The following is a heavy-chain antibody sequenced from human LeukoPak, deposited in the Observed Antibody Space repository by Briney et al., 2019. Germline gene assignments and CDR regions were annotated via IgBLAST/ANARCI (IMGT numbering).Heavy chain of an antibody. D-gene: IGHD3-3*01. V-gene: IGHV1-2*02. J-gene: IGHJ4*02. CDR2: INPNSGGT. CDR3: ARESAFGV. CDR1: GYIFTAYY. Sequence: ASVKVSCKASGYIFTAYYMHWVRQAPGQGLEWMGWINPNSGGTNYAQNFQGRVTMTRDTSITTAYMELNGLTSDDTAVYYCARESAFGVWGQGTLVTVSS.